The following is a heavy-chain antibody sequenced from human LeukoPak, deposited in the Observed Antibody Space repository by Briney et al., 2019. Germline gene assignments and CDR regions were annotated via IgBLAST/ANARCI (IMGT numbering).Heavy chain of an antibody. V-gene: IGHV4-34*01. CDR3: ARVCDSSGYFDY. Sequence: SETLSLTCAVYGGSFSGYYWSWIRQPPGKGLEWIGEINHSGSTNYNPSLKSRVTISVDTSKNQFSLKLSSVTAADTAVYYCARVCDSSGYFDYRGQGTLVTVSS. J-gene: IGHJ4*02. CDR1: GGSFSGYY. D-gene: IGHD3-22*01. CDR2: INHSGST.